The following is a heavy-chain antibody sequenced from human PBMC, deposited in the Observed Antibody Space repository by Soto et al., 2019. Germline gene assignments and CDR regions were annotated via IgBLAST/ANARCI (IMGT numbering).Heavy chain of an antibody. CDR1: GYTFTSYY. CDR3: ARSLLRFLEVLDY. Sequence: XSVKVSFNASGYTFTSYYMHWVRHSPGQGLEWMGIINPSGGSTSYAQKFQGRVTMTRDTSTSTVYMELSSLRSEDTAVYYCARSLLRFLEVLDYWGQGTLVTVSS. CDR2: INPSGGST. V-gene: IGHV1-46*03. D-gene: IGHD3-3*01. J-gene: IGHJ4*02.